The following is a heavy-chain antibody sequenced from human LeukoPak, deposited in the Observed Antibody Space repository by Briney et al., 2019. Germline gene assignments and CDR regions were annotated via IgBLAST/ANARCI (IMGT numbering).Heavy chain of an antibody. CDR3: ARGSPGVAALTFDY. D-gene: IGHD4/OR15-4a*01. V-gene: IGHV4-31*03. J-gene: IGHJ4*02. CDR2: IYYSGST. Sequence: SQTLSLTCTVSGGSISSGGYYWSWIRQHPGKGLEWIGYIYYSGSTYYNPSLKSRVTISVDTSKNQFSLKLSSVTAADTAVYYCARGSPGVAALTFDYWGQGTLVTVSS. CDR1: GGSISSGGYY.